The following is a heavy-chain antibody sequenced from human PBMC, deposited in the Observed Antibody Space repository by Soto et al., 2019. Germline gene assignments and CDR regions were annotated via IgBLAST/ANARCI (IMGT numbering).Heavy chain of an antibody. CDR2: LYYTGNS. V-gene: IGHV4-59*11. CDR1: GVSISSHY. CDR3: ARGAGDYNTPFDH. J-gene: IGHJ4*02. Sequence: SETLSLTCTVSGVSISSHYWSWIRQPPGKGLEWIGYLYYTGNSNYNPSLKSRVTTSVDTSKNQFSLRLSSVTAADTAVYYCARGAGDYNTPFDHWGQGALVTVSS. D-gene: IGHD4-17*01.